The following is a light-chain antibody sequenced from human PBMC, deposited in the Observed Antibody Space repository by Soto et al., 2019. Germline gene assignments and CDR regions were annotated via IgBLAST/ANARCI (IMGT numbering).Light chain of an antibody. J-gene: IGKJ4*01. CDR3: QQANSFPLT. CDR1: QDISSW. CDR2: AAS. Sequence: DIQMTQSPSSVSASVGDRVTITCRASQDISSWLAWYQQKPGKAPKLLIYAASSLQSGVPSRFSGSGSGTDFTLPISSLQAEDFATYYCQQANSFPLTFGGGTKVDIK. V-gene: IGKV1D-12*01.